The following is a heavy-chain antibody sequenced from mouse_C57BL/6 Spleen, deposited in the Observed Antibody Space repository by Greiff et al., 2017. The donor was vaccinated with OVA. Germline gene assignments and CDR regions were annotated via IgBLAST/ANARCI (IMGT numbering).Heavy chain of an antibody. V-gene: IGHV1-15*01. D-gene: IGHD5-1*01. CDR2: IDPETGGT. CDR3: TRTYRYAMDY. J-gene: IGHJ4*01. Sequence: LVESGAELVRPGASVTLSCKASGYTFTDYEMHWVKQTPVHGLEWIGAIDPETGGTAYNQKFKGKAILTADKSSSTAYMELRSLTSEDSAVYYCTRTYRYAMDYWGQGTSVTVSS. CDR1: GYTFTDYE.